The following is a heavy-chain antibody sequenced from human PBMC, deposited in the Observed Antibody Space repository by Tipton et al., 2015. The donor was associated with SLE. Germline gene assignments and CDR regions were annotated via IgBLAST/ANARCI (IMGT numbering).Heavy chain of an antibody. J-gene: IGHJ3*02. V-gene: IGHV4-4*08. CDR2: IYVSGLT. CDR3: ARGDHGPLDI. CDR1: GDSFSDSF. Sequence: GLVKPSETLSLTCSVSGDSFSDSFWNWIRQCPGKGLEWIGSIYVSGLTNYSPSLKNRLTMSIESSRRQFSLKLTSVSAADTAVYYCARGDHGPLDIWGQGTKVTVPS. D-gene: IGHD1-14*01.